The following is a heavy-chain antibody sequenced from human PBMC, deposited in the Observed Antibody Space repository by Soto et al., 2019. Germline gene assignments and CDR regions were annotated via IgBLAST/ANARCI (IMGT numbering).Heavy chain of an antibody. CDR2: INPSGGSK. V-gene: IGHV1-46*01. CDR3: ARAYSGSSSYDY. J-gene: IGHJ4*02. CDR1: GYTFTSYY. Sequence: GASVKVSCKASGYTFTSYYMHWVRQAPGQGLEWMGIINPSGGSKNYAQKFQGRVTMTRDTSTSTVYMELSSLRSEDTAVFYCARAYSGSSSYDYWGQGTLVTVSS. D-gene: IGHD1-26*01.